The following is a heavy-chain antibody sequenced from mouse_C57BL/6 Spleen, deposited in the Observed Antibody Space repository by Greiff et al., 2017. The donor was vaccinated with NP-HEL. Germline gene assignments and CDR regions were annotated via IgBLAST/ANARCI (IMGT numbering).Heavy chain of an antibody. D-gene: IGHD1-1*01. J-gene: IGHJ4*01. CDR3: ARSDGSSPYYAMDY. Sequence: QVQLKQPGAELVRPGTSVKLSCKASGYTFTSYWMHWVKQRPGQGLEWIGVIDPSDSYTNYNQKFKGKATLTVDTSSSTAYMQLSSLTSEDSAVYYCARSDGSSPYYAMDYWGQGTSITVSS. CDR1: GYTFTSYW. V-gene: IGHV1-59*01. CDR2: IDPSDSYT.